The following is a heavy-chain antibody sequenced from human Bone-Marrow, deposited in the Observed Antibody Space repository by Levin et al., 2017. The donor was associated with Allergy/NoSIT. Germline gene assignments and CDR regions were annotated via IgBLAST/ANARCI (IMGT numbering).Heavy chain of an antibody. CDR2: IGGYSGKT. D-gene: IGHD3-3*01. CDR1: GYTMTSFG. V-gene: IGHV1-18*01. Sequence: WASVKVSCKASGYTMTSFGISWVRQAPGQGLEWMGWIGGYSGKTNYAQKFQGRVTMTTDTSTSTAYMELRSLTSDDTAVYYCARTYGVRKAYEMDVWGQGTTVTVSS. CDR3: ARTYGVRKAYEMDV. J-gene: IGHJ6*02.